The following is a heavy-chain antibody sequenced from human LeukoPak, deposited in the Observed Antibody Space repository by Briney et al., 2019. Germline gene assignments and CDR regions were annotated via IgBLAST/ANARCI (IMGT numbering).Heavy chain of an antibody. J-gene: IGHJ5*02. CDR2: ISNNGTT. CDR1: GGSITSYF. CDR3: SRDISARRGNWFDP. D-gene: IGHD3-9*01. V-gene: IGHV4-59*01. Sequence: SETLSLTCSVSGGSITSYFVSWLRQSPGKGLDWIGYISNNGTTNYNPSLKSRITISVDTSKRQFSLRLSSVSAADTAIYYCSRDISARRGNWFDPWGQGILVTVSS.